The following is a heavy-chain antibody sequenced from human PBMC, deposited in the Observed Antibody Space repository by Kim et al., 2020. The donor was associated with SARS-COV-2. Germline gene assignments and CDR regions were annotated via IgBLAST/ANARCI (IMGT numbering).Heavy chain of an antibody. CDR2: IYSGGST. D-gene: IGHD5-18*01. J-gene: IGHJ6*02. CDR1: GFTVSSNY. CDR3: ASPPRLDTAMGGDYYGMDV. Sequence: GGSLRLSCAASGFTVSSNYMSWVRQAPGKGLEWVSVIYSGGSTYYADSVKGRFTISRDNSKNTLYLQMNSLRAEDTAVYYCASPPRLDTAMGGDYYGMDVWGQGTTVTVSS. V-gene: IGHV3-66*01.